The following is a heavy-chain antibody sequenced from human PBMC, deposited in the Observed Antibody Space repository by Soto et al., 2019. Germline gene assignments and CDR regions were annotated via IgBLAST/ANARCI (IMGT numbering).Heavy chain of an antibody. D-gene: IGHD6-6*01. V-gene: IGHV4-31*03. Sequence: PSETLSLTCTVSGGSISSDSYSWTWIRQHPGKGLEWIGYIYHTGSTHYNPSLKSRATISVDTSKNQFSLKLSSVTAADTAVYYCAREAAARIERWFDSWGQGTLVTVSA. CDR3: AREAAARIERWFDS. CDR1: GGSISSDSYS. J-gene: IGHJ5*01. CDR2: IYHTGST.